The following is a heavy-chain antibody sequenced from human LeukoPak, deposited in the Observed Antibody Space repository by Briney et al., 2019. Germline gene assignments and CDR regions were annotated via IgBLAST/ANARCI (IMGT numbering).Heavy chain of an antibody. D-gene: IGHD2-2*01. V-gene: IGHV3-48*02. CDR2: ISSSSTTI. J-gene: IGHJ4*02. CDR1: GFTFSSYS. CDR3: ARGYCGSTSCAFDY. Sequence: GGSLRLSCAASGFTFSSYSINWVRQAPGKGLEWFSYISSSSTTINYADSVKGRFTISRDNARNSLYLQMNSLRDEDTAVYYCARGYCGSTSCAFDYWGQGTLVTVSS.